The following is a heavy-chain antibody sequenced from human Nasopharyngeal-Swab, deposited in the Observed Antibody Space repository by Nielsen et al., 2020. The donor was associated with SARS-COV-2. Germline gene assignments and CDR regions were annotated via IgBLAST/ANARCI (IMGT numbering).Heavy chain of an antibody. CDR3: ARVAGGTYEDY. J-gene: IGHJ4*02. CDR1: GFTFSNYG. Sequence: GGSLRLSCAASGFTFSNYGMHWVRQPTGKGLEWVSAIGYRGDTYYPASVKGRLTISRENAKNSLYVQMNSLRVGDTAVYYCARVAGGTYEDYWGQGTLVTVSS. V-gene: IGHV3-13*01. D-gene: IGHD3-3*01. CDR2: IGYRGDT.